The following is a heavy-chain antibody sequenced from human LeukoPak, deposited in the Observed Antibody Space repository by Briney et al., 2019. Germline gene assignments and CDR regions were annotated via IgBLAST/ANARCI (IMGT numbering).Heavy chain of an antibody. V-gene: IGHV4-30-4*08. J-gene: IGHJ6*03. CDR3: ARVMATFYYYYMDG. D-gene: IGHD5-12*01. CDR2: IYYSGST. Sequence: SETLSLTCTVSGGSISSGDYYWSWIRQPPGKGLEWIGYIYYSGSTYYNPSLKSRVTISVDTSKNQFSLKLSSVTAADTAVYYCARVMATFYYYYMDGWGKGTTVTVSS. CDR1: GGSISSGDYY.